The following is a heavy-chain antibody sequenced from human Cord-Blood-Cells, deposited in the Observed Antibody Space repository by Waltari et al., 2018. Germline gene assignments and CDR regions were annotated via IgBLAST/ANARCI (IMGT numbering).Heavy chain of an antibody. CDR1: GFTFDDYA. CDR2: ISWNSGSI. Sequence: EVQLVESGGGLVQPGRSLRLSCAASGFTFDDYAMHWVRQAPGKGLEWVSGISWNSGSIGYADSVKGRFTISRDNAKNSLYLQMNSLRAEDTDLYYCAKDDYWGQGTLVTVSS. J-gene: IGHJ4*02. V-gene: IGHV3-9*01. CDR3: AKDDY.